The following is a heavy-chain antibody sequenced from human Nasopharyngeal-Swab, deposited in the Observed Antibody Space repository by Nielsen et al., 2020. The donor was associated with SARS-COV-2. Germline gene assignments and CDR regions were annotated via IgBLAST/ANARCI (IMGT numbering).Heavy chain of an antibody. D-gene: IGHD1-20*01. CDR3: ARGYNWTRGFVSRGFDY. V-gene: IGHV4-34*01. CDR1: GGSFSGYY. Sequence: SETLSLTCAVYGGSFSGYYWSWIRQPPEKGLEWIGEINHSGSTNYNPSLKSRVTISVDTSKNQFSLKLSSVTAADTAVYYCARGYNWTRGFVSRGFDYWGQGTLVTVSS. J-gene: IGHJ4*02. CDR2: INHSGST.